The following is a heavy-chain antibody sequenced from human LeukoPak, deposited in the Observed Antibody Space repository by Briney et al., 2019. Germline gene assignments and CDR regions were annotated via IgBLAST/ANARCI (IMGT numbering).Heavy chain of an antibody. CDR3: AKKGRDGYNWGYYYYYYMDV. D-gene: IGHD5-24*01. J-gene: IGHJ6*03. CDR2: IPYDGSNK. Sequence: PGGSLRLSCAASGFTFSSYGMHWVRQAPGKGLEWVAVIPYDGSNKYYADSVKGRFTISRDNSKNTLYLQMNSLRAEDTAVYYCAKKGRDGYNWGYYYYYYMDVWGKGTTVTVSS. CDR1: GFTFSSYG. V-gene: IGHV3-30*18.